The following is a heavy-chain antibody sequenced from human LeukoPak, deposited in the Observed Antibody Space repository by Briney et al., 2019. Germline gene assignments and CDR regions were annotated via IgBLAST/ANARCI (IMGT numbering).Heavy chain of an antibody. J-gene: IGHJ3*02. V-gene: IGHV3-23*01. CDR3: AKGGCSSTSCYSGAFDI. CDR1: GFTFSSYA. CDR2: ISGSGGST. Sequence: PGRSLRLSCAASGFTFSSYAMSWVRQAPGKGLEWVSAISGSGGSTYYADSVKGRFTISRDNSKNTLYLQMNSLRAEDTAVYYCAKGGCSSTSCYSGAFDIWGQGTMVTVSS. D-gene: IGHD2-2*01.